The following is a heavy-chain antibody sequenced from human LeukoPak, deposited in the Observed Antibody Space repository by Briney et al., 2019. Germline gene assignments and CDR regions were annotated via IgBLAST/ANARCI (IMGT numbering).Heavy chain of an antibody. Sequence: GASVKVSCTTSGYTFTFFGSVLLRHAPGQGLEWMGWMNPDNTGYAQKFQGRVTMTRNTSIGTFYIELSRLRYNDTAIYYCARGEYIYGHDIYYWGQGTLVTVSS. J-gene: IGHJ4*02. CDR3: ARGEYIYGHDIYY. D-gene: IGHD5-18*01. CDR1: GYTFTFFG. CDR2: MNPDNT. V-gene: IGHV1-8*02.